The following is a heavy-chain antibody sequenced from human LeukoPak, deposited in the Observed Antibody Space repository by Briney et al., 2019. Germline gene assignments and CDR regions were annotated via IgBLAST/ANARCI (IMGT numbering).Heavy chain of an antibody. Sequence: SETLSLTCTVSGESISGFYWTWIRQPPGKGLEWIGYIYYSGSTNYNPSLKSRVTISVDTSKNQFSLKLRSVTAADTAVYYCARDEGRYCSGGSCYKLWYFDLWGRGTLVTVSS. D-gene: IGHD2-15*01. CDR3: ARDEGRYCSGGSCYKLWYFDL. V-gene: IGHV4-59*01. J-gene: IGHJ2*01. CDR1: GESISGFY. CDR2: IYYSGST.